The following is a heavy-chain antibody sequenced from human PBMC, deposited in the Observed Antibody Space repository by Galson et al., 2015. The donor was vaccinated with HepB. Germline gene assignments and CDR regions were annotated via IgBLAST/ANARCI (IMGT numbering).Heavy chain of an antibody. J-gene: IGHJ6*03. CDR2: IYYSGST. CDR3: ARHHSSGWYVALPPYYYYYYMDV. V-gene: IGHV4-39*01. CDR1: GGSISSSSYY. D-gene: IGHD6-19*01. Sequence: SETLSLTCTVSGGSISSSSYYWGWIRQPPGKELEWIGSIYYSGSTYYNPSLKSRVTISVDTSKNQFSLKLSSVTAADTAVYYCARHHSSGWYVALPPYYYYYYMDVWGKGTTVTVSS.